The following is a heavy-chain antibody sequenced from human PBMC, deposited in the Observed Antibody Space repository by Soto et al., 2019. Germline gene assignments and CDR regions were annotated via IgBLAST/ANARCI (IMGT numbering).Heavy chain of an antibody. Sequence: QVQLVQSGAEVKKPGASVKVSCKASGYTFSGSVMHWVRQAPGQGLEWMGWINADNGNTKYSQKFQGRVTMTWDTSASTANMELVSLRTEDTARHYCAIEIDATTATSLDYWGQGTLVTVSS. CDR1: GYTFSGSV. CDR2: INADNGNT. V-gene: IGHV1-3*01. D-gene: IGHD4-17*01. J-gene: IGHJ4*02. CDR3: AIEIDATTATSLDY.